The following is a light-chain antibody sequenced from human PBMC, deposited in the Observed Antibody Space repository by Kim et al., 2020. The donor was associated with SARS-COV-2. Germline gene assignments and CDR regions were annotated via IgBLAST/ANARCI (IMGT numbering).Light chain of an antibody. V-gene: IGKV3-11*01. J-gene: IGKJ5*01. Sequence: FPPGESATLPCRASQCVSNNLAWYQQKPGQAPRLLIADASNRATGIPARFSGSGSGTDFTLTISSLEPEDFAVYYCQQRYNWPHTFGQGTRLEIK. CDR2: DAS. CDR1: QCVSNN. CDR3: QQRYNWPHT.